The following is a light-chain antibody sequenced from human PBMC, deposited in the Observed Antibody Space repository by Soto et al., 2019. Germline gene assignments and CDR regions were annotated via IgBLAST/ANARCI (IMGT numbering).Light chain of an antibody. CDR1: QSVSAR. V-gene: IGKV3-20*01. CDR2: DVF. Sequence: EIVLTQSPDTLSLSPGESATLSCRASQSVSARLAWYKHKPGQPPRLLISDVFNRASGVAERFSGSGSETDFTLIIRRLEPEDSALYYCQHYQGGHPIAFGQGPRMGIK. CDR3: QHYQGGHPIA. J-gene: IGKJ5*01.